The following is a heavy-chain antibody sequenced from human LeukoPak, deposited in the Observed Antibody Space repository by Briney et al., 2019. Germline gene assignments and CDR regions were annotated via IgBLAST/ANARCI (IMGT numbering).Heavy chain of an antibody. CDR3: ARAGGATVVVPAAHPYYYYYYMDV. D-gene: IGHD2-2*01. Sequence: GGSLRLSCAASGFTFSSYAMHWVRQAPGKGLEWVAVISYDGSNKYYADSVKGRFTISRDNSKNTLYLQMNSLRAEDTAVYYCARAGGATVVVPAAHPYYYYYYMDVWGKGTTVNVSS. J-gene: IGHJ6*03. CDR1: GFTFSSYA. CDR2: ISYDGSNK. V-gene: IGHV3-30*01.